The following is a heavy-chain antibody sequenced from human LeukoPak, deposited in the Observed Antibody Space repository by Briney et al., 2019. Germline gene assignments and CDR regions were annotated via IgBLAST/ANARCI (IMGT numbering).Heavy chain of an antibody. CDR1: GFTFSSYS. V-gene: IGHV3-48*01. CDR2: ISGHSSTI. D-gene: IGHD5-12*01. J-gene: IGHJ4*02. CDR3: ARDGIVATSYFDY. Sequence: PGGSLRLSCAASGFTFSSYSMNWVRQAPGKGLEWISYISGHSSTIYFADSVKGRFTISRDNSKNTLYLQMNSLRAEDTAVYYCARDGIVATSYFDYWGQGTLVTVSS.